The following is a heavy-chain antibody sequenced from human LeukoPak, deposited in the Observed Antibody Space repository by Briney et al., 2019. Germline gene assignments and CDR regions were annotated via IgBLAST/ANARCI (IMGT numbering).Heavy chain of an antibody. CDR1: DFTFISYA. Sequence: ASVKVSCKASDFTFISYAISWVRQAPGQGLEWMGWISGYSGNANYAQKFQDRVVMTTDRSTSTAYMELRSVRSDDTAVYYCARCYSSSWQRLDNWGQGTLVIVSS. D-gene: IGHD6-13*01. J-gene: IGHJ4*02. V-gene: IGHV1-18*01. CDR3: ARCYSSSWQRLDN. CDR2: ISGYSGNA.